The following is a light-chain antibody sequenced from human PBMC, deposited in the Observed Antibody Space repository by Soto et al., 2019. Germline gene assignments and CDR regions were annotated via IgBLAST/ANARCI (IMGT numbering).Light chain of an antibody. V-gene: IGKV1-8*01. CDR2: AAS. Sequence: AIRMTQSPSSLSASTGDRVTISCRASQGISSYLAWYQKKPGKAPKLLIYAASSLQSGVPSRFSGSGSGTDFTLTISSLQPEDVASYYCLQDYTYPWTFGQGTKVDIK. CDR3: LQDYTYPWT. CDR1: QGISSY. J-gene: IGKJ1*01.